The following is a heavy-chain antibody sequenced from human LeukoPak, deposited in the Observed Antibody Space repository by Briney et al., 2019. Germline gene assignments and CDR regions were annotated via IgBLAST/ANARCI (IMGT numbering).Heavy chain of an antibody. V-gene: IGHV4-38-2*02. CDR2: IYNSGST. D-gene: IGHD6-13*01. Sequence: NPSETLSLTCTVSGYSISSGYYWGWIRQAPGKGLEWIGSIYNSGSTYYNPSLKSRVTISVDMSKNQFSLKMSSVTAADTAVYYCARAYSSSWYWNWFDPWGQGTLVTVSS. J-gene: IGHJ5*02. CDR3: ARAYSSSWYWNWFDP. CDR1: GYSISSGYY.